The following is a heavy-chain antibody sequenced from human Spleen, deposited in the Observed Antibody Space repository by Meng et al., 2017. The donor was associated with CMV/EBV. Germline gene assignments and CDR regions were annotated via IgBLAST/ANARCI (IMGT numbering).Heavy chain of an antibody. CDR1: GGSISSSSYY. CDR2: IYYSGST. V-gene: IGHV4-39*07. D-gene: IGHD6-13*01. Sequence: SETLSLTCTVSGGSISSSSYYWGWIRQPPGKGLEWIGSIYYSGSTYYNPSLKSRVTISVDTSKNQFSLKLSSVTAADTAVYYCAREGGGYSSSWYGYWGQGTPVTVSS. CDR3: AREGGGYSSSWYGY. J-gene: IGHJ4*02.